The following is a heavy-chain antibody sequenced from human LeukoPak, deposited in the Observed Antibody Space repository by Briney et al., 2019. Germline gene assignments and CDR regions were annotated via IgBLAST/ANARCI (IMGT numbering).Heavy chain of an antibody. CDR1: GYSFVSYG. D-gene: IGHD3-10*01. CDR2: ISAYNGNT. V-gene: IGHV1-18*01. J-gene: IGHJ6*03. CDR3: ARVPPMVRGVYYMDV. Sequence: ASVKVSCKASGYSFVSYGISWVRQAPGQGLEWMGWISAYNGNTNYAQKLQGRVTMTTDTSTSTAYMELRSLRSDDTAVYYCARVPPMVRGVYYMDVWGKGTTVTISS.